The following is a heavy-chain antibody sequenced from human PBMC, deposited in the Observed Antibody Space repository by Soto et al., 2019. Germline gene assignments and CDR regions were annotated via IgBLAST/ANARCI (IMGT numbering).Heavy chain of an antibody. V-gene: IGHV3-9*01. J-gene: IGHJ4*02. D-gene: IGHD6-19*01. Sequence: EVQLVESGGGVVQFGRSLRLSCEASGFPFDDHAMHWVRQVPGKGLEWVSGISWSSDDVGYVDSVKGRFTISSDNVMNFLYLQMDSLTSYDTAVYFCAKDLKSDFARGWGLDDCGQGTLVTVSS. CDR1: GFPFDDHA. CDR2: ISWSSDDV. CDR3: AKDLKSDFARGWGLDD.